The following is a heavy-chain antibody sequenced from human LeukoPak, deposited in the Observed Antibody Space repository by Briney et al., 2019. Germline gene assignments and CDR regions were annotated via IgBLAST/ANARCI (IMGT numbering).Heavy chain of an antibody. D-gene: IGHD3-22*01. Sequence: GWSLRLSCAASGFSFNIYTMNWVRQAPGKGLEWVSSISSSGSYISQVDSLKGRFTISRDNAQNSLYLQMNSLRAEDTAVYYCARGALYDSSGNRYFQPWGQGTLVTVSS. CDR2: ISSSGSYI. CDR3: ARGALYDSSGNRYFQP. CDR1: GFSFNIYT. V-gene: IGHV3-21*01. J-gene: IGHJ1*01.